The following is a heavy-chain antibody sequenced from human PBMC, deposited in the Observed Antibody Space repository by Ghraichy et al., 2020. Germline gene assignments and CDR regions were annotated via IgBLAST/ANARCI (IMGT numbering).Heavy chain of an antibody. Sequence: LSLTCAASGFTCDDYAMHWVRQALGKGLEWISLISGDGGITYYADSVKGRFTISRDNSKNSLYLQMNSLRTKDTALYYCAKDGEETITYMAHYYYYGMDVWGQGTTVTVSS. CDR3: AKDGEETITYMAHYYYYGMDV. CDR2: ISGDGGIT. D-gene: IGHD3-10*01. CDR1: GFTCDDYA. V-gene: IGHV3-43*02. J-gene: IGHJ6*02.